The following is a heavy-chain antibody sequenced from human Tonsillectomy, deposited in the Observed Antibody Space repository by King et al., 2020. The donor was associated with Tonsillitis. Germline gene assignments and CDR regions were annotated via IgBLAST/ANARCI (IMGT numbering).Heavy chain of an antibody. CDR3: ARPLQEMATITFDAFGI. CDR2: IYYSGST. V-gene: IGHV4-39*01. Sequence: LQLQESGPGLVKPSETLSLTCTVSGGSISSSSYYWGWIRQPPGKGLEWIGSIYYSGSTYYNPSLKSRVTISVDTSKNQFSLKLSSVTAADTAVYYCARPLQEMATITFDAFGIWGQGTMVTVSS. CDR1: GGSISSSSYY. J-gene: IGHJ3*02. D-gene: IGHD5-24*01.